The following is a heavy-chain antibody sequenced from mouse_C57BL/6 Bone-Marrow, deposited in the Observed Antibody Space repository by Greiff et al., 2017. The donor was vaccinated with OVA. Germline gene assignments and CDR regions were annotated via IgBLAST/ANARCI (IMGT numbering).Heavy chain of an antibody. CDR3: ARRDYGSRYFDV. Sequence: QVQLQQSGAELARPVASVKLSCKASGYTFTSYGISWVKQRTGQGLEWIGEIYPRSGNTYYNEKFKGKATLTADKSSSTAYMELRSLTSEDSAVYFCARRDYGSRYFDVWGTGTTVTVSS. CDR2: IYPRSGNT. D-gene: IGHD1-1*01. J-gene: IGHJ1*03. CDR1: GYTFTSYG. V-gene: IGHV1-81*01.